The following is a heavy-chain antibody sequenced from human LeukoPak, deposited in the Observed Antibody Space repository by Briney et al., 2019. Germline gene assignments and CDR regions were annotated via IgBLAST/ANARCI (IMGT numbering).Heavy chain of an antibody. CDR3: AKDALGYYDILTGYFYYYMDV. CDR1: GFTFGSYA. J-gene: IGHJ6*03. Sequence: GGSLRLSCAASGFTFGSYAMSWVRQAPGKGLEWVSAISGSGGSTYYADSVKGRFTISRDNSKNTLYLQMNSLRAEDTAVYYCAKDALGYYDILTGYFYYYMDVWGKGTTVTVSS. CDR2: ISGSGGST. V-gene: IGHV3-23*01. D-gene: IGHD3-9*01.